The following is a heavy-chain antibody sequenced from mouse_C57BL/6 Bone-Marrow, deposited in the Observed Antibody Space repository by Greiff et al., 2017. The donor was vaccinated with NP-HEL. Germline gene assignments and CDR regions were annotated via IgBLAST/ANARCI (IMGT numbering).Heavy chain of an antibody. Sequence: EVQLQESGPVLARPGASVKMSCKTSGYTFTSYWMHWVKQRPGQGLEWIGAIYPGNSDTSYNQKFKGKAKLTAVTSASTTYMGRSSLTNEDSAVYYCTYGNYYYAMDYWGQGTAVTVSS. CDR2: IYPGNSDT. V-gene: IGHV1-5*01. D-gene: IGHD2-1*01. J-gene: IGHJ4*01. CDR3: TYGNYYYAMDY. CDR1: GYTFTSYW.